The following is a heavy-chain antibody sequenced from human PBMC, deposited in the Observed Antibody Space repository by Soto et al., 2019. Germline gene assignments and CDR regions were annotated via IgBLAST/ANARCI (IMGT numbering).Heavy chain of an antibody. CDR2: INPNSGGT. CDR1: GYTFTGYY. CDR3: ERNLQGSYGDYGSDY. D-gene: IGHD4-17*01. V-gene: IGHV1-2*02. J-gene: IGHJ4*02. Sequence: ASVKVSCKASGYTFTGYYMHWVRQAPGQGLEWMGWINPNSGGTNYAQKFQGRVTMTRDTSISTAYMELSRLRSDDTAVYYCERNLQGSYGDYGSDYWGQGTLVTVSS.